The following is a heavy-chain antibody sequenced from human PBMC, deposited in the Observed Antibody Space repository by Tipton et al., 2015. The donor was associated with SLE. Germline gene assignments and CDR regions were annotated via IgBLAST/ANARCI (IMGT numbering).Heavy chain of an antibody. CDR2: INPNTGGT. Sequence: QVQLVQSGAEVKKPGASVKVSCKASGHTFNGNYMHWVRQAPGQGLEWMGWINPNTGGTNYAQKFQSRVTMTRDTSISTAYMELSRLRSDDTAMYYCARDYGGNSRIYWGQGTLVIVSA. D-gene: IGHD4-23*01. J-gene: IGHJ4*02. V-gene: IGHV1-2*02. CDR3: ARDYGGNSRIY. CDR1: GHTFNGNY.